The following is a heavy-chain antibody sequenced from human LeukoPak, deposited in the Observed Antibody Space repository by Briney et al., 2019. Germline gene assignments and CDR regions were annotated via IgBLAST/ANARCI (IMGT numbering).Heavy chain of an antibody. CDR2: IWYDGSNK. CDR3: ARGDGDYGYYYYGMDV. D-gene: IGHD4-17*01. V-gene: IGHV3-33*01. J-gene: IGHJ6*02. CDR1: GFTFSSYG. Sequence: GGSLRLSCAASGFTFSSYGMHWVRQAPGKGLEWVAVIWYDGSNKYYADSVKGRFTISRDNSKNTLYLQMNSPRAEDTAVYYCARGDGDYGYYYYGMDVWGQGTTVTVSS.